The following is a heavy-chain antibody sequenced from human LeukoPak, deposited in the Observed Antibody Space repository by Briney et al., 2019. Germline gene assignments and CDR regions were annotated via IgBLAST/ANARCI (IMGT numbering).Heavy chain of an antibody. Sequence: GGSLRLSCAASGLTFSSYALSWVRKAPGKGLEWVSAISGSGGSTYYADSVKGRFTISRDNSKNTLYLQMNSLRAEDTAVYYCAKGRAGKEYYFDYWGQGTLVTVSS. J-gene: IGHJ4*02. CDR3: AKGRAGKEYYFDY. CDR1: GLTFSSYA. V-gene: IGHV3-23*01. D-gene: IGHD3-10*01. CDR2: ISGSGGST.